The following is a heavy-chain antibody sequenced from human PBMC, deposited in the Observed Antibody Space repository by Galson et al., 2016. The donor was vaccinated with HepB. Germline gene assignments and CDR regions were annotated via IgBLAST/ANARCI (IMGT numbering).Heavy chain of an antibody. Sequence: SETLSLTCNVSGGSINTNNFYWGWVRQPPGKGLEWVGSIYYSGTTHFNPSLKSRVTMSVDTAKSQFSLRLNSMTAADTAVYYRARHGPVSRTYYTMDVWGVGTTVIVSS. CDR1: GGSINTNNFY. D-gene: IGHD6-19*01. J-gene: IGHJ6*04. V-gene: IGHV4-39*01. CDR2: IYYSGTT. CDR3: ARHGPVSRTYYTMDV.